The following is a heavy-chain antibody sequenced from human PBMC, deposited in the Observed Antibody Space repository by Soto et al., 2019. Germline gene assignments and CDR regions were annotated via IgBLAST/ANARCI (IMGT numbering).Heavy chain of an antibody. CDR3: ARDVSVEWRYYYGMDV. Sequence: ASVKVSCKASGYTFTSYYMHWVRQAPGQGLEWMGIINPSGGSTSYAQKFQGRVTMTRDTSTSTVYMELSSLRSEDTAVYYCARDVSVEWRYYYGMDVWGQGTTVTVSS. CDR2: INPSGGST. CDR1: GYTFTSYY. D-gene: IGHD3-3*01. J-gene: IGHJ6*02. V-gene: IGHV1-46*01.